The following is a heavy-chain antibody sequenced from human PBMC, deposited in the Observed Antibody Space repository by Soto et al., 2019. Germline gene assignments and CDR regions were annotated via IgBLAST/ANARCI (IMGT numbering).Heavy chain of an antibody. J-gene: IGHJ4*02. D-gene: IGHD1-26*01. Sequence: SGPTLVNPTQTLTLTCTFSGFALTGSGVRVTWVRQPPGKALEWLALIDGIDDKYYAASLKTRLTISKDTSKNQVVLTVTNMDPVDTATYYCARMVYGGNYYFDYWGQGTLVTVSS. CDR3: ARMVYGGNYYFDY. V-gene: IGHV2-70*20. CDR2: IDGIDDK. CDR1: GFALTGSGVR.